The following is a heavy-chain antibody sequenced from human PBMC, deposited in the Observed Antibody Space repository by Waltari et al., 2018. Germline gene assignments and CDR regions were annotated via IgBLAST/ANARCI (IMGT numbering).Heavy chain of an antibody. CDR1: GGTFSSSA. D-gene: IGHD3-3*01. J-gene: IGHJ6*02. Sequence: QVQLVQSGAEVKKPGSSVKVSCKASGGTFSSSAISWVRQAPGQGLEWMGGFIPMLGTANYEQKCQGVVTMTADESRRTAYMELSSLRSEDTAGDYGARDKPSQEWAHYGMDVWGQGTTVTVSS. V-gene: IGHV1-69*01. CDR2: FIPMLGTA. CDR3: ARDKPSQEWAHYGMDV.